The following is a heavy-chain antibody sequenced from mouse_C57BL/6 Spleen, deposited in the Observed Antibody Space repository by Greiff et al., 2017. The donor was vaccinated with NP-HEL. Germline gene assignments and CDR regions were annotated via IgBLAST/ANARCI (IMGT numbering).Heavy chain of an antibody. J-gene: IGHJ3*01. Sequence: LQESGPELVKPGASVKISCKASGYAFSSSWMNWVKQRPGKGLEWIGRIYPGDGDTNYNGKFKGKATLTADKSSSTAYMQLSSLTSDDSAVYFCAKDYYGSPPFAYWGQGTLVTVSA. D-gene: IGHD1-1*01. CDR3: AKDYYGSPPFAY. CDR1: GYAFSSSW. V-gene: IGHV1-82*01. CDR2: IYPGDGDT.